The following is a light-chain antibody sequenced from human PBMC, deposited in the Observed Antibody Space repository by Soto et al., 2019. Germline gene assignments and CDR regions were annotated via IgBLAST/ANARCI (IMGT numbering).Light chain of an antibody. CDR3: QSYDSSFVV. CDR1: SGSIASNN. J-gene: IGLJ2*01. Sequence: NFMLTQPHSVSESPGKTVTISCTRSSGSIASNNVQWYQQRPGSAPTTVIYEDNQRPSGVPARFSGSTDGSSNSASLTIYGLQTEDEADYYCQSYDSSFVVFGGGTKLTVL. CDR2: EDN. V-gene: IGLV6-57*04.